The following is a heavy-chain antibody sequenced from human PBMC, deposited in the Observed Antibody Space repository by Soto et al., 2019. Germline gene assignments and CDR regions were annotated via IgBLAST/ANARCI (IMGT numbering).Heavy chain of an antibody. CDR1: GYTFNSYA. D-gene: IGHD3-3*01. V-gene: IGHV1-3*01. CDR2: INAGNGNT. J-gene: IGHJ6*03. Sequence: ASLKVSCKASGYTFNSYAMHWVRQAPGQRLEWMGWINAGNGNTKYSQKFQGRVTITRDTSASTAYMELSSLRSEDTAVYYCARTNTIFGVVGNYYMDVWGKGTTVTVSS. CDR3: ARTNTIFGVVGNYYMDV.